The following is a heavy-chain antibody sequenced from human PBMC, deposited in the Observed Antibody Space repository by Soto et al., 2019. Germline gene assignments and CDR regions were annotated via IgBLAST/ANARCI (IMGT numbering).Heavy chain of an antibody. Sequence: SPTLSLPCAISGDSVSSNSAAWNWIRQSPSRGLEWLGRTYYRSKWYNDYAVSVKSLITINPDTSKNQFSLQLNSVTPEDTAVYYCARVVAAGTWFDPWGQGTLVTVSS. CDR2: TYYRSKWYN. D-gene: IGHD6-13*01. CDR1: GDSVSSNSAA. J-gene: IGHJ5*02. V-gene: IGHV6-1*01. CDR3: ARVVAAGTWFDP.